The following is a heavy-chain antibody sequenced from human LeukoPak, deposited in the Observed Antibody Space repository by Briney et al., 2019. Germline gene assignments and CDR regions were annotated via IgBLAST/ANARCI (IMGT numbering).Heavy chain of an antibody. CDR2: IYYSGST. CDR3: ARTTEGYCRSTSCYDFSYSYYMDV. Sequence: SETLSLTCTVSGGSISNYYWSWIRQPPGKGLEWIGYIYYSGSTNYNPSLKSRVTISVDTSKNQFSLKLSSVTAADTAVYYCARTTEGYCRSTSCYDFSYSYYMDVWGKGTTVTISS. D-gene: IGHD2-2*01. CDR1: GGSISNYY. J-gene: IGHJ6*03. V-gene: IGHV4-59*01.